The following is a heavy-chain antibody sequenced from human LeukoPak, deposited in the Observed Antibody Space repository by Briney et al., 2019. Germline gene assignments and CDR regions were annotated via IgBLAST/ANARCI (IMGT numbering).Heavy chain of an antibody. CDR3: ARGGYDLDY. CDR1: GYSFTDYY. Sequence: ASVKVSCKASGYSFTDYYIHWVRQAPGQGLEWMGWINPFSGGTKYAQKFQGWVTMSRDTSISTAYMELSRLTSDDTAVYYCARGGYDLDYWGQGTLVTVSS. V-gene: IGHV1-2*04. J-gene: IGHJ4*02. D-gene: IGHD3-22*01. CDR2: INPFSGGT.